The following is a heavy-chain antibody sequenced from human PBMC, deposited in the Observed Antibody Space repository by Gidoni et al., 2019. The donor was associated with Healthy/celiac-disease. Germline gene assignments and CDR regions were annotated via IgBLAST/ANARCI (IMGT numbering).Heavy chain of an antibody. J-gene: IGHJ4*02. Sequence: QQQLQEAGPGLVKPSETLSLTCTVSVGPISSNSYNWVWIRQPPGKGLEWIGTLFYSGSTYYSPSLKGRVAMSVDTSKNQFSLKLRSVTAADTAVYFCARLADYWGQGTLVTVS. V-gene: IGHV4-39*01. CDR3: ARLADY. CDR2: LFYSGST. CDR1: VGPISSNSYN.